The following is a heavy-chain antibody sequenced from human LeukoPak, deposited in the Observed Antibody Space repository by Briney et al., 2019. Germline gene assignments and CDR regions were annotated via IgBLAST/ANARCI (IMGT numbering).Heavy chain of an antibody. V-gene: IGHV3-11*01. CDR1: GFTFSDYY. J-gene: IGHJ4*02. D-gene: IGHD4-17*01. CDR3: TTGAYGVLDY. Sequence: GGSLRLSCAASGFTFSDYYMSWIRQAPGKGLEWISYISSSDNTLSYADSVKGRFTISRDNAKNSLYLQMNSLKTEDTAVYYCTTGAYGVLDYWGQGTLVTVSS. CDR2: ISSSDNTL.